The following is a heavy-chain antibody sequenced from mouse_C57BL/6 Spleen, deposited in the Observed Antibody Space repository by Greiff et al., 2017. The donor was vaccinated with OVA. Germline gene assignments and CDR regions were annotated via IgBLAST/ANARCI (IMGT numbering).Heavy chain of an antibody. D-gene: IGHD6-1*01. V-gene: IGHV1-4*01. J-gene: IGHJ2*01. Sequence: VQLLESGAELAKPGASVKLSCKASGYTFTSYTMTWVKQRPGQGLEWIGYINPGSGHTKYNEKFKDKATLTADKSSSTAYMQLSSLTSEDSAVYDGARSHCATTVGEAYFDYWGQGTALTVSS. CDR1: GYTFTSYT. CDR3: ARSHCATTVGEAYFDY. CDR2: INPGSGHT.